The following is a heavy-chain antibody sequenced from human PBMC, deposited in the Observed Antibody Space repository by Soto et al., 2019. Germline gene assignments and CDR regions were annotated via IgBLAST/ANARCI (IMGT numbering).Heavy chain of an antibody. D-gene: IGHD2-15*01. V-gene: IGHV4-61*01. Sequence: PSETLSLTCSVSGVSVSSSYYYWSWIRQSPGKGFEWIGFVYYSGYTSYSPSLRSRVTLLVDTSKNQFSLNMYSVTAADTAIYYCARGIEMPTHAANWFEPWCQGILVSV. CDR1: GVSVSSSYYY. J-gene: IGHJ5*02. CDR2: VYYSGYT. CDR3: ARGIEMPTHAANWFEP.